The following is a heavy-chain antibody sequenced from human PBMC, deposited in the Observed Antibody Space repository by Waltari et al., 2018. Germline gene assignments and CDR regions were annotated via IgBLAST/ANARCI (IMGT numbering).Heavy chain of an antibody. V-gene: IGHV3-74*01. J-gene: IGHJ4*02. CDR3: VRGLGDLN. Sequence: VQLVESGGGLVQPGGSLRLSCAASGFTFSNYWMSWVRQAPEKGLMWVSRISRDGLLTSYAESVKDRFTISRDNARKTLFLQMNSLRAEDTALYYCVRGLGDLNWGQGTLVTVSS. CDR2: ISRDGLLT. CDR1: GFTFSNYW. D-gene: IGHD4-17*01.